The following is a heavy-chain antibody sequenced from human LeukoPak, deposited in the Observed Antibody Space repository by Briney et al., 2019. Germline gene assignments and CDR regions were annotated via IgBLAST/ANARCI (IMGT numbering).Heavy chain of an antibody. J-gene: IGHJ4*02. CDR2: MNPNSGNT. CDR3: ARVRGYYDYVWGSYRQYYFDY. D-gene: IGHD3-16*02. Sequence: ASVKVSCKASGYTFTSYDINWVRQATGQGLEWMGWMNPNSGNTGYAQKLQGRVTMTTDTSTSTAYMELRSLRSDDTAVYYCARVRGYYDYVWGSYRQYYFDYWGQGTLVTVSS. CDR1: GYTFTSYD. V-gene: IGHV1-8*01.